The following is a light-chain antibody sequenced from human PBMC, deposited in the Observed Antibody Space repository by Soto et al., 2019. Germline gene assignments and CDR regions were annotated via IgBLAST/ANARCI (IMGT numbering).Light chain of an antibody. CDR3: QKYNSAPYT. CDR1: QGINNF. Sequence: DIQITQSPSSLSASVGDRVTITCRASQGINNFLAWYQQKAGKVPNLLIYGASNLQSGVPSRFSGSGSGTDFTLTISSLQPEDVATYYCQKYNSAPYTFGQGTKLEIK. V-gene: IGKV1-27*01. CDR2: GAS. J-gene: IGKJ2*01.